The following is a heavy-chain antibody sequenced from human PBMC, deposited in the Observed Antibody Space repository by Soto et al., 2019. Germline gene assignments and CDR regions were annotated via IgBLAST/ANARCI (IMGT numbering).Heavy chain of an antibody. CDR3: VRSGTARLLRHSWFDT. CDR1: GFTFNTYD. Sequence: EVQLVESGGGLVKPGGSLRLSCAASGFTFNTYDMNWFRQSPGKGLEWVSSITTSSAYIYYADSLKGRITISRDNAKNSLCLQMNSLRAEDTAVYYCVRSGTARLLRHSWFDTWGQGTLVTVSS. J-gene: IGHJ5*02. CDR2: ITTSSAYI. D-gene: IGHD2-21*01. V-gene: IGHV3-21*01.